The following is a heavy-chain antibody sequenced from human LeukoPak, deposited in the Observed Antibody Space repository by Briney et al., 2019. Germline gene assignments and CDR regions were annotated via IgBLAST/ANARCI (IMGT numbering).Heavy chain of an antibody. V-gene: IGHV3-23*01. Sequence: GGSLRLSCAASGFSFNNYAMSWVRQAPGKGLEWVSAISTTGGSTYYADSVKGRFTVSRDNSKNTLSLQMDSLRVEDTALYYCAKDWTTVVTTIGYYFDSWGQGTLVTVSS. CDR3: AKDWTTVVTTIGYYFDS. D-gene: IGHD4-23*01. J-gene: IGHJ4*02. CDR1: GFSFNNYA. CDR2: ISTTGGST.